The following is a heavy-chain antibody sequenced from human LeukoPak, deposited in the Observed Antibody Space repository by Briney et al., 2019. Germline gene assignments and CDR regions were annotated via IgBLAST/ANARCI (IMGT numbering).Heavy chain of an antibody. V-gene: IGHV4-59*01. CDR2: IYYSGST. CDR1: GGSISGYY. Sequence: SETLSLTCTVSGGSISGYYWSWIRQPPGRGLEWIGCIYYSGSTNYNPSLKSRVTISVDTSKNQFSLKLSSVTAADTAVYYCARLGASGNWFDPWGQGTLVTVSS. D-gene: IGHD3-10*01. J-gene: IGHJ5*02. CDR3: ARLGASGNWFDP.